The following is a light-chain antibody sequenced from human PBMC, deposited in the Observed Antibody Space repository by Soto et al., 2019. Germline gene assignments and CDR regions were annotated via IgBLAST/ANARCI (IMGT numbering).Light chain of an antibody. J-gene: IGKJ5*01. CDR2: DAS. CDR1: QNIRSS. CDR3: QQHNNWPIT. Sequence: EVVMTPSPASLSASPVERVTLSCRASQNIRSSLAWYQQRPGQAPRLLIYDASNRATGIPDRFSGSGSGTDFTLTISRLGPEDFALYFCQQHNNWPITFGQGTRLEIK. V-gene: IGKV3D-15*01.